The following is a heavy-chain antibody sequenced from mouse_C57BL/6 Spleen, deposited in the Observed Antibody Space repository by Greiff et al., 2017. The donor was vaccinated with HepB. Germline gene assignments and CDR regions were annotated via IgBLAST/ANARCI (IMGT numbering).Heavy chain of an antibody. J-gene: IGHJ4*01. V-gene: IGHV1-4*01. D-gene: IGHD2-4*01. CDR3: SFYYDYLRDAMDY. Sequence: VQLQQSGAELARPGASVKMSCKASGYTFTSYTMHWVKQRPGQGLEWIGYINPSSGYTKYNQQFKDKATLTADQSSSKAYMQLSSLTSEYSAVYYCSFYYDYLRDAMDYWGQGTSVTVSS. CDR2: INPSSGYT. CDR1: GYTFTSYT.